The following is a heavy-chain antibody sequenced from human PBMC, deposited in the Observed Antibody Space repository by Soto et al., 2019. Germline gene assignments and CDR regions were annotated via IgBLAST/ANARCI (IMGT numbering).Heavy chain of an antibody. Sequence: QVQLQQWGAGLLKPSETLSLTCAVYGGSFSGYYWNWIRQPPGKGLEWIGEINHSGSTNYNPSLKSRVTXSVXXXKXXXSLXXXXXXXXDXXXXXXXXXXXXXXXXWGQGTLVTVSS. CDR3: XXXXXXXXXX. CDR1: GGSFSGYY. J-gene: IGHJ4*02. V-gene: IGHV4-34*01. CDR2: INHSGST.